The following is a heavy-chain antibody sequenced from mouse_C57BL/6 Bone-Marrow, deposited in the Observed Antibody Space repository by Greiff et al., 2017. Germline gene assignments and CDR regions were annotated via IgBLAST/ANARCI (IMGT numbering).Heavy chain of an antibody. J-gene: IGHJ2*01. V-gene: IGHV1-50*01. CDR2: IVPSDSYT. CDR3: AREGSLSHFDY. Sequence: VQLQQPGAELMKPGASVKLSCKASGYTFTSYWMQWVKQRPGHGLEWIGEIVPSDSYTNYNQKFKGKATLTVDTSSSTAYMQLSSLTSEYSAVYCCAREGSLSHFDYWGQGTTLTVSS. CDR1: GYTFTSYW.